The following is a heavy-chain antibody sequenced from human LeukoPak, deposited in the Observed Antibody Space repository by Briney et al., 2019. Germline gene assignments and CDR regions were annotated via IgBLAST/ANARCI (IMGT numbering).Heavy chain of an antibody. Sequence: SETLSLTCSVSGDSIIGYYWGWIRQPPGKGLEWIGNIYYTGNTYYNSSLRSRVTISLDTSKNQFSLKVISMTAADTAAYYCTKSDGYGLIRICGRGTMVTVSS. CDR3: TKSDGYGLIRI. D-gene: IGHD3-10*01. V-gene: IGHV4-39*07. J-gene: IGHJ3*02. CDR2: IYYTGNT. CDR1: GDSIIGYY.